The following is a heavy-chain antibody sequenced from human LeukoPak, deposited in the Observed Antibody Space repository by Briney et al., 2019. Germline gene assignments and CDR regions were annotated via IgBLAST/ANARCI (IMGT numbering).Heavy chain of an antibody. CDR2: ISWDGGST. V-gene: IGHV3-43*01. Sequence: GGSLRLSCAASGFTFDDYTMHWVRQAPGKGLEWVSLISWDGGSTYYADSVKGRFTISRDNSKNSLYLQMNSLRTEDTALYYCARDGAMGRRSSWYAYYCCGMGVWGRGAAV. CDR3: ARDGAMGRRSSWYAYYCCGMGV. D-gene: IGHD6-13*01. J-gene: IGHJ6*02. CDR1: GFTFDDYT.